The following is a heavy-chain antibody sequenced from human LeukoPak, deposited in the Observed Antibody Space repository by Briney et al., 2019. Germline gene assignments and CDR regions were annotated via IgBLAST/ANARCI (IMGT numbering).Heavy chain of an antibody. D-gene: IGHD4-17*01. V-gene: IGHV3-30*03. CDR2: ISYDGSNK. CDR3: ARDQEHAMTTVTTGDY. J-gene: IGHJ4*02. CDR1: GFTFSGYG. Sequence: GGSLRLSCAASGFTFSGYGMHWVRQAPGKGLEWVAVISYDGSNKYYADSVKGRFTISRDNSKNTLYLQMNSLRAEDTAVYYCARDQEHAMTTVTTGDYWGQGTLVTVSS.